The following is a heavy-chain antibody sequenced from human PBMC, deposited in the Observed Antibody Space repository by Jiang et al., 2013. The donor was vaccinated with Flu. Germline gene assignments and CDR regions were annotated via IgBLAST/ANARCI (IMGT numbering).Heavy chain of an antibody. CDR1: GGTFSSYA. CDR3: ATTSRDGYNFHDNDY. D-gene: IGHD5-24*01. V-gene: IGHV1-69*04. Sequence: SGAEVKKPGSSVKVSCKASGGTFSSYAISWVRQAPGQGLEWMGRIIPILGMANYAQKFQGRVTITADKSTSTAYMELSSLRSEDTAVYYCATTSRDGYNFHDNDYWGQGTLVTVSS. J-gene: IGHJ4*02. CDR2: IIPILGMA.